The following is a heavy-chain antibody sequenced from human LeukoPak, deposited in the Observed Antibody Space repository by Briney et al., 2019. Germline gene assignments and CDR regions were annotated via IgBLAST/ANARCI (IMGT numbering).Heavy chain of an antibody. J-gene: IGHJ4*02. Sequence: SETLSLTCTVSGGSISSYYWSWIRQPAGKGLEWIGRIYTSGSTNYNPSLKSRVTISVDTSKNQFSLKLSSVTAADTAVYYCARESRDFWSGYSDYWGQGTLVTVSS. V-gene: IGHV4-4*07. CDR2: IYTSGST. CDR1: GGSISSYY. CDR3: ARESRDFWSGYSDY. D-gene: IGHD3-3*01.